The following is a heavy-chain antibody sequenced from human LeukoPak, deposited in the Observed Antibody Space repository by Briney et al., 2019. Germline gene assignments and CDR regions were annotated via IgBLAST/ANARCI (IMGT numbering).Heavy chain of an antibody. Sequence: SSETLSLTCAVYGGSFSGYYWSWIRQPPGKGLEWIGEINHSGSTNYNPSLKSRVTISVDTSKNQFSLKLSSVTAADTAVYYCARVSGYSYGKGYFDCWGQGTLVTVSS. J-gene: IGHJ4*02. CDR2: INHSGST. V-gene: IGHV4-34*01. CDR3: ARVSGYSYGKGYFDC. CDR1: GGSFSGYY. D-gene: IGHD5-18*01.